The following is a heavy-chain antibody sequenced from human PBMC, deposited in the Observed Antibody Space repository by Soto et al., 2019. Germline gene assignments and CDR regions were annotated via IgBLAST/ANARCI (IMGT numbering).Heavy chain of an antibody. CDR2: ISSDGSST. CDR3: AGGSSWAIDY. Sequence: GGSLRLSCAASGFIFSNYWMHWVRQAPGKGLVWVSRISSDGSSTNYADSVKGRFTISRDNAKNTLYLQMNSLRDEDTAVHYCAGGSSWAIDYWGRGTLVTVSS. CDR1: GFIFSNYW. D-gene: IGHD6-13*01. V-gene: IGHV3-74*01. J-gene: IGHJ4*02.